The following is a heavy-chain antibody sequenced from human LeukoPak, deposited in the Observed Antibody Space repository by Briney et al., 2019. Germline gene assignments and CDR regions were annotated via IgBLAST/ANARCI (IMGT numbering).Heavy chain of an antibody. CDR1: GFTFSSSA. D-gene: IGHD6-19*01. CDR2: ISVSGGST. Sequence: PGGSLRLSCAASGFTFSSSAISWVRQAPGKGLECVSVISVSGGSTYYADSVKGRFTISRDNSKSTLYLQMNSLRAEDTAVYYCAKGGSGWYVGDFDYWGQGTLVTVSS. V-gene: IGHV3-23*01. CDR3: AKGGSGWYVGDFDY. J-gene: IGHJ4*02.